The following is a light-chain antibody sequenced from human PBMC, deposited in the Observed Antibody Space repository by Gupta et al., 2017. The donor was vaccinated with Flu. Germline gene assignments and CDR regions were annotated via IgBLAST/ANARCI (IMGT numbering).Light chain of an antibody. CDR3: QSYENDNWL. CDR1: SGSLASNY. J-gene: IGLJ3*02. V-gene: IGLV6-57*01. CDR2: DDN. Sequence: NFMLTQPHSVSESPGKTVTISCTRSSGSLASNYVQWYQQRPGSSPTTVIYDDNERPAGVPDRFSGSIDSSSNSASLTISGLKNEDEADYYCQSYENDNWLFGGGTKMTVL.